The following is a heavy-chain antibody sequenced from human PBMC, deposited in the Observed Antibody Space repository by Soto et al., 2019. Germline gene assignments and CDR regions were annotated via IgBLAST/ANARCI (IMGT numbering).Heavy chain of an antibody. CDR2: IYYSGST. D-gene: IGHD1-26*01. CDR3: ATQEVGGSYVYTFDY. CDR1: GGSLTSSSYY. J-gene: IGHJ4*02. V-gene: IGHV4-39*01. Sequence: SDTLSLTCTVSGGSLTSSSYYWGWIRQPPGKGLEWIGSIYYSGSTYYNPSLKSRVTISVDTSKNQFSLKLSSVTAADTAVYYCATQEVGGSYVYTFDYWGQGTLVTVSS.